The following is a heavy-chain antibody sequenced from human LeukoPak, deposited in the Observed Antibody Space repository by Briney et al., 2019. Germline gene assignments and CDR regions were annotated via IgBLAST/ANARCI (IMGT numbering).Heavy chain of an antibody. D-gene: IGHD3-22*01. CDR1: GFTFSSYW. CDR3: AKGDKNSGFQS. J-gene: IGHJ5*02. CDR2: IDSDGSST. Sequence: QPGGSLRLSCAASGFTFSSYWMHWVRQAPGKGLVWVSRIDSDGSSTIYADSVKGRFTISRDNSKNTLYLQMNSLRAEDTAVYYCAKGDKNSGFQSWGQGILVTVSS. V-gene: IGHV3-74*01.